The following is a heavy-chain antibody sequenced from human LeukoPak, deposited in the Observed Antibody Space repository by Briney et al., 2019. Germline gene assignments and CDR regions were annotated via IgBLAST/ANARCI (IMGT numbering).Heavy chain of an antibody. D-gene: IGHD2-15*01. CDR2: IYYSGST. CDR3: VREGCSGGSCYFDY. Sequence: SETLSLTCTVSGGSISSGGYYWSWIRQHPGKGLEWIGYIYYSGSTYYNPSLKSRVTISEDTSKNQFSLKLSSVTAADTAVYCCVREGCSGGSCYFDYWGQGTLVTVSS. CDR1: GGSISSGGYY. V-gene: IGHV4-31*03. J-gene: IGHJ4*02.